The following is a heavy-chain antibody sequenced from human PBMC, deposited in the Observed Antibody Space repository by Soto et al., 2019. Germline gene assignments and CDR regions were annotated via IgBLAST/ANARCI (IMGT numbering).Heavy chain of an antibody. CDR2: IIPKLGSA. CDR3: ARGGDGYTFGAVY. J-gene: IGHJ4*02. CDR1: GGGNLRDYR. Sequence: QVQLVQSGAEVKEPGSSVKVSCKASGGGNLRDYRTTWVRRAPGQGLEWMGGIIPKLGSANYAQNFQGRVTITADESTNPVYMELRSLRSDDTAVYYCARGGDGYTFGAVYWGQGTPVTVSS. D-gene: IGHD2-21*01. V-gene: IGHV1-69*01.